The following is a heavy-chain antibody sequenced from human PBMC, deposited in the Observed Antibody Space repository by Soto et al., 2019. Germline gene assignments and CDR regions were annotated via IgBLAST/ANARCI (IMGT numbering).Heavy chain of an antibody. CDR2: INAGNGNT. V-gene: IGHV1-3*01. Sequence: ASVKVSCKASGYTFTSYAMHWVRQAPGQRLEWMGWINAGNGNTKYSQKFQGRVTITRDTSASTAYMELSSLRSEDTAVHYCARELVITMVRGVPGGMAFWGQGSTVTVSS. D-gene: IGHD3-10*01. CDR1: GYTFTSYA. J-gene: IGHJ6*02. CDR3: ARELVITMVRGVPGGMAF.